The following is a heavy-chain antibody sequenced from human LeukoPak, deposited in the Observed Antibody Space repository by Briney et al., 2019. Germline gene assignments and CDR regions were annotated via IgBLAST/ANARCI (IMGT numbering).Heavy chain of an antibody. CDR1: GDSFSDYF. D-gene: IGHD1-7*01. Sequence: SETLSLACSVSGDSFSDYFWTWIRRPPGGRLEWIGHIYFRGTTKYNPSLNNRVTISVDTSKNQVYLTLTSVTAADTAVYYCARAMRWTSGPVELGWFDLWGQATLVTVSS. V-gene: IGHV4-59*01. J-gene: IGHJ5*02. CDR3: ARAMRWTSGPVELGWFDL. CDR2: IYFRGTT.